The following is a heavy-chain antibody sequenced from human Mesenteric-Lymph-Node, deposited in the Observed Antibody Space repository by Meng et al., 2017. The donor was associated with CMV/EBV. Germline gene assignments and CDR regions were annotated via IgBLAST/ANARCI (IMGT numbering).Heavy chain of an antibody. Sequence: GGSLRLSCAASGFTFSDYYMSRIRQAPGKGLEWVSYISSSGSTIYYADSVKGRFTISRDNAKNSLYLQMNSLRAEDTAVYYCARDDIVVVPAAIHYWGQGTLVTVSS. CDR3: ARDDIVVVPAAIHY. V-gene: IGHV3-11*01. CDR1: GFTFSDYY. CDR2: ISSSGSTI. J-gene: IGHJ4*02. D-gene: IGHD2-2*02.